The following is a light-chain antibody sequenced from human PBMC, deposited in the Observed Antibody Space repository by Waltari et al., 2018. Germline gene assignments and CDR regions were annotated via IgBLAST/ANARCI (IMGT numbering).Light chain of an antibody. Sequence: QSALTQPASVSGSPGQSITISCTGTRSDVGNYKRVSWYQQNPGKAPNLMIYAISKRPAGVSARFSGSESGDMASLTISGRQPEDEAEYFCSSYAGSSKGVFGGGTKVTIL. V-gene: IGLV2-23*02. CDR1: RSDVGNYKR. CDR2: AIS. CDR3: SSYAGSSKGV. J-gene: IGLJ2*01.